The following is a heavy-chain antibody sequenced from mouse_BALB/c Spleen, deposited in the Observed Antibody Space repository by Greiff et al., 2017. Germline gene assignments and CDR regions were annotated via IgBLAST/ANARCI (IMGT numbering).Heavy chain of an antibody. J-gene: IGHJ3*01. D-gene: IGHD2-1*01. Sequence: EVQLVESGPGLVKPSQSLSLTCTVTGYSITSDYAWNWIRQFPGNKLEWMGYISYSGSTSYNPSLKSRISITRDTSKNQFFLQLNSVTTEDTATYYCARDGNYAWFAYWGQGTLVTVSA. CDR1: GYSITSDYA. CDR2: ISYSGST. CDR3: ARDGNYAWFAY. V-gene: IGHV3-2*02.